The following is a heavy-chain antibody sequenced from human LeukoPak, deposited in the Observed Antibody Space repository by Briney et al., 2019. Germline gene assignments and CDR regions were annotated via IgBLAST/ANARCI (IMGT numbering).Heavy chain of an antibody. D-gene: IGHD3-22*01. Sequence: ASVKVSCKASGGTFSSYAISWVRQAPGQGLEWMGGIIPIFGTANYAQKCQGRVTITADESTSTAYMELSSLRSEDTAVYYCARAFPNYDSSGYYYYYFDYWGQGTLVTVSS. CDR3: ARAFPNYDSSGYYYYYFDY. CDR2: IIPIFGTA. V-gene: IGHV1-69*13. CDR1: GGTFSSYA. J-gene: IGHJ4*02.